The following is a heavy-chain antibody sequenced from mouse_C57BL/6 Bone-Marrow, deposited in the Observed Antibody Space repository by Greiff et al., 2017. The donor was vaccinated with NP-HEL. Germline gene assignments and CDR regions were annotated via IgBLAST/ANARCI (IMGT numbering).Heavy chain of an antibody. CDR1: GYTFTEYT. V-gene: IGHV1-62-2*01. J-gene: IGHJ3*01. Sequence: VKPGASVKLSCKASGYTFTEYTIHWVKQRSGQGLEWIGWFYPGSGSIKYNEKFKDKATLTADKSSSTVYMELSRLTSEDSAVYFCARHRPYYGSSRDWFAYWGQGTLVTVSA. D-gene: IGHD1-1*01. CDR2: FYPGSGSI. CDR3: ARHRPYYGSSRDWFAY.